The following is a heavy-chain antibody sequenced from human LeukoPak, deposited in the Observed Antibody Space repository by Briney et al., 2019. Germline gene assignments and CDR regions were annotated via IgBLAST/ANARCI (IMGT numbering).Heavy chain of an antibody. CDR2: MNPNSGNT. Sequence: ASVKVPCKASGYTFTSYDINWVRQATGQGLEWMGWMNPNSGNTGYAQKFQGRVTMTRNTSISTAYMELSSLRSEDTAVYYCARPGDDSSGYSELTGDAFDIWGQGTMVTVSS. J-gene: IGHJ3*02. D-gene: IGHD3-22*01. CDR3: ARPGDDSSGYSELTGDAFDI. V-gene: IGHV1-8*01. CDR1: GYTFTSYD.